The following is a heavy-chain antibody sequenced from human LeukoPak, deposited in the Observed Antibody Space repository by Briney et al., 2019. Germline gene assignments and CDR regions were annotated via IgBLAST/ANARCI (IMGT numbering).Heavy chain of an antibody. CDR1: GGSISSGGYS. D-gene: IGHD3-22*01. CDR2: IYHSGST. CDR3: ARDSSGYGGLDY. V-gene: IGHV4-30-2*05. J-gene: IGHJ4*02. Sequence: SETLSLTCAVSGGSISSGGYSWSWIRQPPGKGLEWIGYIYHSGSTYYNPSLKSRVTISVDTSKNQFSLKLSSVTAADTAVYYCARDSSGYGGLDYWGQGTLVTVSS.